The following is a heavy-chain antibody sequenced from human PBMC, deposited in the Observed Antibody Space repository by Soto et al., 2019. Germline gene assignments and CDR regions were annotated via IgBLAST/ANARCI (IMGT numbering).Heavy chain of an antibody. Sequence: QITLKESGPTLVKPTQTLTLTCTFSGLSLSTSGGGVGCIRQPPGKALEWLALIYWDDDKRYSPSLKSRLTITKDTSKNQVVLTMTNMDPVDTATYYCAHVYGGYDNFDYWGQGTLVTVSS. CDR1: GLSLSTSGGG. V-gene: IGHV2-5*02. D-gene: IGHD5-12*01. J-gene: IGHJ4*02. CDR3: AHVYGGYDNFDY. CDR2: IYWDDDK.